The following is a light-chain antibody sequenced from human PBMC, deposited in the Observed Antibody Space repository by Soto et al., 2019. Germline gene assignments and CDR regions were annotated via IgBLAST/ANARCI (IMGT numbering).Light chain of an antibody. CDR2: SHN. CDR3: AAWDDSLNGYVV. Sequence: QAVVTQPPSASGTPGQRVTISCSGSSSNIGSNTVNWYQQLPGTAPKLLIYSHNQRPSGVPDRFSGSKSGTSASLAISGLQSEDEADYYCAAWDDSLNGYVVFGGGTQLTVL. J-gene: IGLJ2*01. CDR1: SSNIGSNT. V-gene: IGLV1-44*01.